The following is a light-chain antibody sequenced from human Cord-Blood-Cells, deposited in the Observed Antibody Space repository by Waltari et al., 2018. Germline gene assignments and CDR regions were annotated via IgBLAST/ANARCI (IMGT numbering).Light chain of an antibody. CDR1: QSVSSSN. CDR2: GAS. V-gene: IGKV3-20*01. J-gene: IGKJ2*01. Sequence: EIVLTQSPGTLSLSPGERVTLSGRANQSVSSSNLAWYQQKPGQAPRLLIYGASSRAPGIPDRFSGSGSGTDFTLTISRLEPEDFAVYYCQQYGSSPPMYTFGQGTKLEIK. CDR3: QQYGSSPPMYT.